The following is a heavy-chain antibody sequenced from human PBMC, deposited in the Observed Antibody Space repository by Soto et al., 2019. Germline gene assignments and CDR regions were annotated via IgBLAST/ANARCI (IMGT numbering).Heavy chain of an antibody. D-gene: IGHD3-3*01. CDR1: GGPISSSNW. Sequence: SETLSLTCAVSGGPISSSNWWSWVRQPPGKGLEWIGEIYHSGSTNYNPSLKSRVTISVDKSKNQFSLKLSSVTAADTAVYYCASKREVLRFQLYYYYGMDVWGQGTTVTVSS. CDR2: IYHSGST. CDR3: ASKREVLRFQLYYYYGMDV. V-gene: IGHV4-4*02. J-gene: IGHJ6*02.